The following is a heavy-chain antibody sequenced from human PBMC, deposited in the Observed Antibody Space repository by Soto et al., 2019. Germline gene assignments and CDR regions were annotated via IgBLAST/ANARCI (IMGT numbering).Heavy chain of an antibody. CDR3: ARGSRFGVMDV. CDR2: MNPNSGKT. J-gene: IGHJ6*02. Sequence: QVQLVQSGAEVKKPGASAKVSCKASGYSFISSDINWVRQATGQGLEWMGWMNPNSGKTGYAQKFQGRVTMTRNTSISTVYMELSSLRSEDTAVYYCARGSRFGVMDVWGQGTTVTVSS. D-gene: IGHD3-10*01. V-gene: IGHV1-8*01. CDR1: GYSFISSD.